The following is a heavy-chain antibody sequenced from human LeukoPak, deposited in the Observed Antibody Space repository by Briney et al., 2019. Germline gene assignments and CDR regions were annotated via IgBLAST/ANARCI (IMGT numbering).Heavy chain of an antibody. J-gene: IGHJ4*02. CDR2: ISSSGSTI. D-gene: IGHD4-11*01. Sequence: PGGSLRLSCAASGFTFSSYSMNWVRQAPGKGLEWVSYISSSGSTIYYADSVKGRFTISRDNAKNSLYLQMNSLRAEDTAVYYCARNYDYSEYFDYWGQGTLVTVSS. V-gene: IGHV3-48*04. CDR1: GFTFSSYS. CDR3: ARNYDYSEYFDY.